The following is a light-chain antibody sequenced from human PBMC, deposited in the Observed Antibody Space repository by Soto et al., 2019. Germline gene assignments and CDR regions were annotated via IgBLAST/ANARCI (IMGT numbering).Light chain of an antibody. V-gene: IGKV1-39*01. CDR2: AAA. CDR3: QQTHSTIHS. J-gene: IGKJ2*01. CDR1: QNIERY. Sequence: DIQMTQSPSSLSASIGDTITSSCRASQNIERYLNWYQKKEGRAPQLLMFAAANLESGVPSRFRGSGSGTDFTLTISSLQPEDVATYYCQQTHSTIHSFGQGTTGDIK.